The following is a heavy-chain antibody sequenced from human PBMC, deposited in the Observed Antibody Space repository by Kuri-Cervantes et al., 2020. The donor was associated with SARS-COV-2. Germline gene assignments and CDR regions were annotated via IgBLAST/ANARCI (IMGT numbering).Heavy chain of an antibody. J-gene: IGHJ5*02. CDR1: GFTFSSYW. CDR2: INSDGSST. Sequence: GGSLRLSCAVSGFTFSSYWMHWVRQAPGKGLVWVSRINSDGSSTSYADSVKGRFTISRDNAKNTLYLQMNSLRAEDTAVYYCASLSNLEWLPPWGQGTLVTVSS. D-gene: IGHD3-3*01. V-gene: IGHV3-74*01. CDR3: ASLSNLEWLPP.